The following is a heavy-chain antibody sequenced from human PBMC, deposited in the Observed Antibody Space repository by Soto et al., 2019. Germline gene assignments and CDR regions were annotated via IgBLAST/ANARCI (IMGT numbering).Heavy chain of an antibody. D-gene: IGHD1-26*01. CDR2: ISYDGRNK. V-gene: IGHV3-30*18. CDR3: AKEGGLSGSYYISSSYYFDY. J-gene: IGHJ4*02. CDR1: GLTFSTYG. Sequence: GGSLRLSCAASGLTFSTYGMHWVRQAPGKGLEWVAVISYDGRNKDYPDSVKGRFAISRDNSKNTLYLQMNSLRAEDTAVYYCAKEGGLSGSYYISSSYYFDYWGQGTLVTVPQ.